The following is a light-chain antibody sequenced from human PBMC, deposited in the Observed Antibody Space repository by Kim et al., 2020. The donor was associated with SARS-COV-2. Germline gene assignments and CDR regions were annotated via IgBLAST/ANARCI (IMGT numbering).Light chain of an antibody. Sequence: SSELTQDPAVSVALGQTVRITCQGDSLRNYYATWYQQKPGQAPVLVIYGKNNRPSGIPDRFSGSSSGNTASLTITGAQADDEADYYCNSRDTSVNHLAVFGGGTQLTVL. CDR1: SLRNYY. CDR3: NSRDTSVNHLAV. J-gene: IGLJ2*01. CDR2: GKN. V-gene: IGLV3-19*01.